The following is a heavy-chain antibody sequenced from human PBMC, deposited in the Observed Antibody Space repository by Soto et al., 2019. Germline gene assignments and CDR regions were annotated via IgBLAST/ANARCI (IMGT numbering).Heavy chain of an antibody. V-gene: IGHV4-59*11. J-gene: IGHJ4*02. CDR2: IFHSWIT. CDR1: VYSFSSHY. Sequence: PSSTXSLTGTISVYSFSSHYFTLIRHSPGKGLELIGYIFHSWITEYNPSVKSRVTISIDKSRNLFSLNLTSVTAADTAVYYCARDRYFYDSRAYQRKIESWGQRTLVNV. D-gene: IGHD3-22*01. CDR3: ARDRYFYDSRAYQRKIES.